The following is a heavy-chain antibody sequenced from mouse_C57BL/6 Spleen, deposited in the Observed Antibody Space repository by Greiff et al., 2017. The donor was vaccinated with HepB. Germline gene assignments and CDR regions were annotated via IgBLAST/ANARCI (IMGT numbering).Heavy chain of an antibody. D-gene: IGHD2-5*01. J-gene: IGHJ2*01. CDR2: IDPENGDT. CDR1: GFNINDDY. V-gene: IGHV14-4*01. CDR3: TTGYYSNYRFDY. Sequence: VQLQQSGAELVRPGASVKLSCKASGFNINDDYMHWVKQRPEQGLEWIGWIDPENGDTEYDSKFQGKATITAYTSSNPAYLPLSSLTSEDTAVYYCTTGYYSNYRFDYWGQGTTLTVSS.